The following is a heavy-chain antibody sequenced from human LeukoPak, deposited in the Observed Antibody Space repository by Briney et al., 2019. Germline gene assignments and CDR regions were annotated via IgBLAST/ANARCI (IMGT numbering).Heavy chain of an antibody. V-gene: IGHV3-23*01. CDR1: GFTFSSYA. CDR2: ISGSGGST. J-gene: IGHJ4*02. CDR3: ARGREDYYDSSGYPPPFDY. Sequence: GGSLRLSCAASGFTFSSYAMSWVRQAPGKGLEWVSAISGSGGSTYYADSVKGRFTISRDNSKNTLYLQMNSLRAEDTAVYYCARGREDYYDSSGYPPPFDYWGQGTLVTVSS. D-gene: IGHD3-22*01.